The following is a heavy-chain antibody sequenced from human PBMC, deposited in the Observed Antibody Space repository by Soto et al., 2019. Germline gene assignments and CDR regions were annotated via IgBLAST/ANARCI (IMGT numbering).Heavy chain of an antibody. CDR1: GFTFTSSA. D-gene: IGHD5-18*01. Sequence: SVKVSCKASGFTFTSSAVQWVRQARGQRLEWIGWIVVGSGNTNYAQKFQERVTITRDMSTSTAYMELSSLRSEDTAVYYCAADPGYSYGYSGRDYWGQGTLVTAPQ. V-gene: IGHV1-58*01. CDR3: AADPGYSYGYSGRDY. CDR2: IVVGSGNT. J-gene: IGHJ4*02.